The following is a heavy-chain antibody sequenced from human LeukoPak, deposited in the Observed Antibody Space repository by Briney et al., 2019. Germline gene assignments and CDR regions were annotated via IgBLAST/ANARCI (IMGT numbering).Heavy chain of an antibody. CDR3: AREAPGYCSSTSCYTTKGYYYYYYMDV. V-gene: IGHV1-18*01. J-gene: IGHJ6*03. Sequence: GASVKVSFKASGYTLTSYGISWVRQAPGQGLDWMGWISAYTGHTNYAQNLQGRVTMTTDTSTSTAYMELRSLRSDDTAVYYCAREAPGYCSSTSCYTTKGYYYYYYMDVWGKGTTVTVSS. CDR2: ISAYTGHT. D-gene: IGHD2-2*02. CDR1: GYTLTSYG.